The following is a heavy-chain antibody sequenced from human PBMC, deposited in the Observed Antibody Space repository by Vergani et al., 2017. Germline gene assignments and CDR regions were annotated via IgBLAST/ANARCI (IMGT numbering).Heavy chain of an antibody. D-gene: IGHD2-21*01. J-gene: IGHJ6*02. CDR2: IIPIFGTA. CDR1: GGTFSSYA. V-gene: IGHV1-69*12. CDR3: AGDGPYIRYYYYGMDV. Sequence: QVQLVQSGAEVKKPGSSVKVSCKASGGTFSSYAISWVRHAPGQGLEWMGGIIPIFGTANYAQQFQGRVTITADESTSTAYMELSSLRSEDTAVYYCAGDGPYIRYYYYGMDVWGQGTTVTISS.